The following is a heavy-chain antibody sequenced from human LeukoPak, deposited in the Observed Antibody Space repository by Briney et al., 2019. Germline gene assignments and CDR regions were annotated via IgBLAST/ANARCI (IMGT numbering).Heavy chain of an antibody. Sequence: GGSLRLSCAASGFTFSNYGMHWVRLAPGKGLEWVAVVSYDGSNKYYADSVKGRFTISRDNSRNTLFLQMNSLRPEDTAVYYCAKDLGYCSGGSCFSGDYWGQGTLVTVSS. V-gene: IGHV3-30*18. CDR3: AKDLGYCSGGSCFSGDY. J-gene: IGHJ4*02. CDR1: GFTFSNYG. CDR2: VSYDGSNK. D-gene: IGHD2-15*01.